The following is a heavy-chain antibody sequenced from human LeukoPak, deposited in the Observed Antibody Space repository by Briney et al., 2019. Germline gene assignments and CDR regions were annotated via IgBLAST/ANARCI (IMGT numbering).Heavy chain of an antibody. CDR2: ISVDDQGST. D-gene: IGHD6-6*01. V-gene: IGHV3-23*01. Sequence: PGGSLRLSCTTSEFSFRTYAMTWVRQAPGKGLEWVSTISVDDQGSTYYTDSVKGRFTISRDNSKNTQYLQMNSLRAEDTAVYYCAKVEYSSNIPQHWGQGTLVTVSS. J-gene: IGHJ1*01. CDR3: AKVEYSSNIPQH. CDR1: EFSFRTYA.